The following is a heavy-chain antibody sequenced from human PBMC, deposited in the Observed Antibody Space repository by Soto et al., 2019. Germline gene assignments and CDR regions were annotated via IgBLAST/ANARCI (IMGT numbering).Heavy chain of an antibody. Sequence: QVQLVQSGAEVKKPGSSVKVSCKASGGTFSSFAVSWVRQAPGQGLEWMGRIIPMFATPNYAQRFQGRVTITADESTGTAYMELSSLRSEDTALYYCASAWSDYYPSTFWGQGTLVTVSS. CDR3: ASAWSDYYPSTF. V-gene: IGHV1-69*18. CDR2: IIPMFATP. J-gene: IGHJ4*02. CDR1: GGTFSSFA. D-gene: IGHD3-3*01.